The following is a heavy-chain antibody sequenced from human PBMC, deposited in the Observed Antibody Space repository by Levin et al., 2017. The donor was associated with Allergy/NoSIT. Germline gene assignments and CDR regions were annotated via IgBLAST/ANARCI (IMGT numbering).Heavy chain of an antibody. CDR1: GFTFNTYA. V-gene: IGHV3-23*01. Sequence: PGESLKISCAASGFTFNTYAMNWVRQAPGQGLEWVSSVSTDGDYTFYADSVKRRFTISRDNSRNTLFLQMNSLGAEDTALDYCAKDDGAAYYSFDSWGQGTLVTVSS. D-gene: IGHD1-26*01. J-gene: IGHJ4*02. CDR3: AKDDGAAYYSFDS. CDR2: VSTDGDYT.